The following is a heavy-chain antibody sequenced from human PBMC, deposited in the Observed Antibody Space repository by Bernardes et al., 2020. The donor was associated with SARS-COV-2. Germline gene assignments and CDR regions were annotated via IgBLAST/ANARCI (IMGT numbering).Heavy chain of an antibody. CDR1: GGSISSGSYY. J-gene: IGHJ4*02. V-gene: IGHV4-61*02. CDR2: IYTSGST. CDR3: ARQRPGYCSGGSCYYGWYFDY. Sequence: SETLSLTCTVSGGSISSGSYYWSWIRQPAGKGLEWIGRIYTSGSTNYNPSLKSRVTIPVDTSKNQFSLKLSSVTAADTAVYYCARQRPGYCSGGSCYYGWYFDYWGQGTLVTVSS. D-gene: IGHD2-15*01.